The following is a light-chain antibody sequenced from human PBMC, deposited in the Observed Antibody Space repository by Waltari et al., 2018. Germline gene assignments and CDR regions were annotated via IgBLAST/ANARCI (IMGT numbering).Light chain of an antibody. J-gene: IGKJ5*01. CDR3: QQYNNWPPMT. Sequence: IVMTQSPATLSVSPGERATLSCRASQSVSSNLAWYQQKPGQAPRLLIYCASTRATGIPARFSGSGSGTEFTLTISSLQSEDLALYYCQQYNNWPPMTFGQGTRLEIK. V-gene: IGKV3-15*01. CDR2: CAS. CDR1: QSVSSN.